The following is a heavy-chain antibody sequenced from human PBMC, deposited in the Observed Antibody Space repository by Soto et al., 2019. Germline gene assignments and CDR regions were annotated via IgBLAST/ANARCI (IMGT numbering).Heavy chain of an antibody. D-gene: IGHD1-26*01. J-gene: IGHJ6*02. CDR2: INQGGGEK. V-gene: IGHV3-7*05. CDR1: GFTFSSFW. Sequence: EVQLVESGGGSVQPGGSLRLSCAASGFTFSSFWMSWVRQAPGKGLEWVANINQGGGEKYHVDSVKGRFSISRDNAKNTLYGKKNSLSAENAVVYYCATIRSTKTRGRWEDDDYDYYCMDVWGQVTTVTVAS. CDR3: ATIRSTKTRGRWEDDDYDYYCMDV.